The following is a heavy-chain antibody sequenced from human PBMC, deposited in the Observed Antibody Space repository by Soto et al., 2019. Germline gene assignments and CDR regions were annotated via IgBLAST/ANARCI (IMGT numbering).Heavy chain of an antibody. J-gene: IGHJ4*02. CDR3: ARYCNNFDCHHLYYFDS. CDR1: GYSFTDYH. V-gene: IGHV1-2*04. CDR2: INPKSGGT. Sequence: QVQLVQSGAEVKKPGASVKVSCKASGYSFTDYHIHWVRQAPGQGLEWLGRINPKSGGTSTAQKFQGWVTMTTDTSISTASMELTRLTSDDTAIYYCARYCNNFDCHHLYYFDSWGQGTQVTVSS. D-gene: IGHD2-8*01.